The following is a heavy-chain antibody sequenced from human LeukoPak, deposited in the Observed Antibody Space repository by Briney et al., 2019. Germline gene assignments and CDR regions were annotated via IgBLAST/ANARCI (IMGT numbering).Heavy chain of an antibody. CDR3: AKRGVTGYKEAFDY. CDR1: GFTFSTYA. D-gene: IGHD3-9*01. CDR2: VSGSGGST. V-gene: IGHV3-23*01. J-gene: IGHJ4*02. Sequence: GGSLRLSCAASGFTFSTYAMSWVRQAPGKGLEWVSAVSGSGGSTYYADSVEGRFTISRDNSKNTLHLQMNSLRAEDTAVYYCAKRGVTGYKEAFDYWGQGTQVTVSS.